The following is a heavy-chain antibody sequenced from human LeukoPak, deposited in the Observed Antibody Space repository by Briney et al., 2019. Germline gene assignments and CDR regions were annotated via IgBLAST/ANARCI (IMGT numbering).Heavy chain of an antibody. CDR3: AKPPGKQQLPEPDAFDI. D-gene: IGHD6-13*01. V-gene: IGHV3-21*04. Sequence: GGSLRLSCAASGFTFSDYTMNWVRQAPGKGLEWVSSISSGGTYKYYADSVKGRFTISRDNSKNTLYLQMNSLRAEDTAVYYCAKPPGKQQLPEPDAFDIWGQGTMVTVSS. CDR1: GFTFSDYT. CDR2: ISSGGTYK. J-gene: IGHJ3*02.